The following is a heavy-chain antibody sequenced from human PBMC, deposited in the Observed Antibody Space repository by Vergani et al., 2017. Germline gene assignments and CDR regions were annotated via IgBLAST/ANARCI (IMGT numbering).Heavy chain of an antibody. V-gene: IGHV4-59*01. Sequence: QVRLQESGPGLVKPSETLSLTCSVSGGSMSGYYLSWIRQPPGKELEWIGYMYPSGSTNYNTSLETRVTISGDTSKNQFSVKLNSVTGADTAVYYCGRVADFYGLGRRLLDLWGQGILVTVSS. CDR2: MYPSGST. CDR3: GRVADFYGLGRRLLDL. D-gene: IGHD3-10*01. J-gene: IGHJ5*02. CDR1: GGSMSGYY.